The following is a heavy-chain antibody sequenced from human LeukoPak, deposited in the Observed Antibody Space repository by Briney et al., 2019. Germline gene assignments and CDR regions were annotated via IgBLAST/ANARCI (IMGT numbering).Heavy chain of an antibody. D-gene: IGHD3-3*01. Sequence: PSETLSLTCTVSGGSINNSSYFWGWIRQSPGKELEWIASIYYRGSTYYNPSLKSRVTIFLDTSESQVSLRLYSVTAADTAVYYCATYDFWSGYRDYWGQGTLVTVSS. J-gene: IGHJ4*02. CDR1: GGSINNSSYF. CDR3: ATYDFWSGYRDY. V-gene: IGHV4-39*01. CDR2: IYYRGST.